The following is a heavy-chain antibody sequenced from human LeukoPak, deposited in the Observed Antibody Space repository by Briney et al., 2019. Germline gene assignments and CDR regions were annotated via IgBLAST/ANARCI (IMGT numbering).Heavy chain of an antibody. V-gene: IGHV3-33*01. J-gene: IGHJ6*02. CDR1: GFTFSSYG. Sequence: GGSLRLSCAASGFTFSSYGMHWVRQAPCKGLEWVAVIWYDGSNKYYADSVKGRFTISRDNSKNTLYLQMNSLRAEDTAVYYCARGGVGIAVAGTKYGMDVWGQGTTVTVSS. D-gene: IGHD6-19*01. CDR2: IWYDGSNK. CDR3: ARGGVGIAVAGTKYGMDV.